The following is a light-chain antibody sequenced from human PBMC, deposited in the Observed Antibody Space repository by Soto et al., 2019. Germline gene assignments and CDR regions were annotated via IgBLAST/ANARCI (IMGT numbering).Light chain of an antibody. CDR3: QQRSNWPPIT. J-gene: IGKJ5*01. Sequence: LAPGASATLSCRACQHIHTNLAWYQQKPGQAPRLLFYGASTGATGLPARFSGSGSGTDFTLTISSLEPEDFAFYYCQQRSNWPPITFGQGTRLEI. V-gene: IGKV3-11*01. CDR2: GAS. CDR1: QHIHTN.